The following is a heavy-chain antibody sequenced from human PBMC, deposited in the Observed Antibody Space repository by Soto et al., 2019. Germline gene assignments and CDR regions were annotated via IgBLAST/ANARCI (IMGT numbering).Heavy chain of an antibody. D-gene: IGHD3-22*01. Sequence: SETLSLTCSVYGGSFSDYYWSWIRQPPGKGLEWIGEINHSGSTNYNPSLKSRVTISVDTSKNQFSLKLSSVTAADTAVYYCARTKYYYDSSGYGAQFDYWGQGTLVTVSS. CDR2: INHSGST. V-gene: IGHV4-34*01. J-gene: IGHJ4*02. CDR1: GGSFSDYY. CDR3: ARTKYYYDSSGYGAQFDY.